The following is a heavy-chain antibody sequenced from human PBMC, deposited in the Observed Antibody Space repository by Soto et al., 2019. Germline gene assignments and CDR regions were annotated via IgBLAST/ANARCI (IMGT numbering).Heavy chain of an antibody. CDR1: GYTFTGYY. CDR3: ARDHSTDWGTGTDY. Sequence: ASVKVSCKASGYTFTGYYMHWVRQAPGQGLEWMGWINPNSGGTNYAQKFQGRVTMTRDTSISTAYMELSRLRSDDTAVYYCARDHSTDWGTGTDYWGQGTLVTVSS. CDR2: INPNSGGT. D-gene: IGHD3-16*01. J-gene: IGHJ4*02. V-gene: IGHV1-2*02.